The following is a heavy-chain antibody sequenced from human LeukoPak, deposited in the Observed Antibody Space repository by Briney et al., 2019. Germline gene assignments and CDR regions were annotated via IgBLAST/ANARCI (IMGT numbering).Heavy chain of an antibody. J-gene: IGHJ5*01. Sequence: SVKASCKASGYTFTGYYMHWVRQAPGQGLEWMGGIIPIFGTANYAQKFQGRVTITADESTSTAYMELSSLRSEDTAVYYCARAGLSRLDYNWFDSWGQGTLVTVSS. V-gene: IGHV1-69*13. D-gene: IGHD1-1*01. CDR1: GYTFTGYY. CDR3: ARAGLSRLDYNWFDS. CDR2: IIPIFGTA.